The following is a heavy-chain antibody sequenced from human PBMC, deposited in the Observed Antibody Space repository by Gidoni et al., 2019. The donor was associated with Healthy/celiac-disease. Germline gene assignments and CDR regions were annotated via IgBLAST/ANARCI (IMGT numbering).Heavy chain of an antibody. J-gene: IGHJ4*02. Sequence: QVQLVESGGGVVQPGRSLRLSCAASGFTFSSYGMHWVRQAPGKGLEWVAVISYDGSNKYYADSVKGRFTISRDNSKNTLYLQMNSLRAEDTAVYYCAKEAGGDGDYVDYWGQGTLVTVSS. V-gene: IGHV3-30*18. CDR2: ISYDGSNK. D-gene: IGHD2-21*02. CDR1: GFTFSSYG. CDR3: AKEAGGDGDYVDY.